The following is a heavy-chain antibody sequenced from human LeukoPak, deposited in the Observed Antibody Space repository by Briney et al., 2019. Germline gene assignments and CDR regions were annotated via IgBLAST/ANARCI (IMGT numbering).Heavy chain of an antibody. CDR3: AKGVGYSYYYYYMDV. CDR1: GFTFDDYA. Sequence: GGSLRLSCAASGFTFDDYAMHWVRQAPGKGLEWVSGISWNSGSIGYADSVKGRFTISRDNAKNSLYLQMNSLRAEDTALYYCAKGVGYSYYYYYMDVWGKGTTVTISS. J-gene: IGHJ6*03. CDR2: ISWNSGSI. D-gene: IGHD5-18*01. V-gene: IGHV3-9*01.